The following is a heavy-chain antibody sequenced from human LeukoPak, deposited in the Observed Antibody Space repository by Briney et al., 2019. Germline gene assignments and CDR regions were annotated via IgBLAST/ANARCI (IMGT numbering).Heavy chain of an antibody. CDR1: GYTFTGYY. V-gene: IGHV1-2*02. Sequence: GASVKVSCKASGYTFTGYYMHWVRQAPGQGLEWMGWINPNSGGTNYAQKFQGRVTMTRDTSISTAYMELSRLRSDDTAVYYCARKGGDDFWTGDYWGRGTLVTVSS. CDR3: ARKGGDDFWTGDY. CDR2: INPNSGGT. D-gene: IGHD3-3*01. J-gene: IGHJ4*02.